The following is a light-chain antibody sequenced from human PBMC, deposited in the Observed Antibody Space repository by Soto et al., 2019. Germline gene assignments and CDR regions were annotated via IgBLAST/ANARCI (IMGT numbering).Light chain of an antibody. V-gene: IGLV2-8*01. J-gene: IGLJ2*01. CDR2: EVS. CDR1: SSDVGGSTY. Sequence: QSALTQPPSASGSPGQSVTISCTGTSSDVGGSTYVSWYQQHPGKAPKLMIYEVSRRLSEVPDRFSGSKSGNTASLTVSGLQSEDEADYYCSSYAGSSNMIFGGGTKLTVL. CDR3: SSYAGSSNMI.